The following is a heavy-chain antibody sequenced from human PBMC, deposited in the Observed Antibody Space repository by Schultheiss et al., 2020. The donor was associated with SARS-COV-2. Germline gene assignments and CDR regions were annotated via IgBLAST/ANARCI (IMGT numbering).Heavy chain of an antibody. D-gene: IGHD3-9*01. CDR2: ISFDGNKK. J-gene: IGHJ4*02. Sequence: GGSLRLSCAASGFTFGSYVMHWVRQAPGKGLEWLAVISFDGNKKYYADSVKGRFTISRDNSKSTLYLQMNSLRAEDTAVYYCARGPKKAVYSRWGQGTLVTVSS. V-gene: IGHV3-30-3*01. CDR1: GFTFGSYV. CDR3: ARGPKKAVYSR.